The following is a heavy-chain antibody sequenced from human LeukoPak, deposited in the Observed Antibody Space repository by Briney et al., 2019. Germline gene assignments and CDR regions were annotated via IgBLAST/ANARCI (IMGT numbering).Heavy chain of an antibody. CDR3: ARVDRRDAFDI. J-gene: IGHJ3*02. Sequence: ASVKVSCKASGYTFTSYDINWVRQATGQGLEWMGWMNPNSGDTGYARKFQGRVTMTRNTSISTAYMELSSLRSEDTAVYYCARVDRRDAFDIWGQGTMVTVSS. CDR1: GYTFTSYD. CDR2: MNPNSGDT. V-gene: IGHV1-8*01. D-gene: IGHD3-22*01.